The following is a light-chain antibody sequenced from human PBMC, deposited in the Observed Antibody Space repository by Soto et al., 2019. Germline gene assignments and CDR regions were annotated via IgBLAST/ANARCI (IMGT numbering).Light chain of an antibody. CDR1: SSNIGSNT. Sequence: QSVLTQPPSASGTPGQRVTISCSGSSSNIGSNTVNWYQQLPGTAPKLLIYSNNQQPSGVPDRFSGSKSGTSASLAISGLQSEDGADYYCSAWDDSLNGWVFGGGTKLTVL. J-gene: IGLJ3*02. V-gene: IGLV1-44*01. CDR3: SAWDDSLNGWV. CDR2: SNN.